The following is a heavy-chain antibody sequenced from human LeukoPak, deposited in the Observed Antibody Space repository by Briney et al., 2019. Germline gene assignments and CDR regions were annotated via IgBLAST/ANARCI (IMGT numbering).Heavy chain of an antibody. CDR3: AKFNGWELAEYYLDY. D-gene: IGHD1-26*01. CDR2: MCKSGDYT. J-gene: IGHJ4*01. CDR1: GFIFSDYA. V-gene: IGHV3-23*01. Sequence: GGSLRLSCAASGFIFSDYAMSWVRQAPGKGLEWLSVMCKSGDYTHDTESVKGRFTISRDNSKNTLYLQMSGLRAEDTAIYYCAKFNGWELAEYYLDYWGHGTLVTVSS.